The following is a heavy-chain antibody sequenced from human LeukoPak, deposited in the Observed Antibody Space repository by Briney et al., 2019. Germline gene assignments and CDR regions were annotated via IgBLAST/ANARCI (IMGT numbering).Heavy chain of an antibody. J-gene: IGHJ4*02. D-gene: IGHD3-22*01. CDR1: GYTFTGYY. CDR2: INPNSGGT. V-gene: IGHV1-2*02. CDR3: ARGNYYDSSGTLDY. Sequence: ASVKVSFKASGYTFTGYYMHWVRQAPGQGLEWMGWINPNSGGTNYAQKFQGRVTMTRDTSISTAYMELSRLRSDDTAVYYCARGNYYDSSGTLDYWGQGTLVTVSS.